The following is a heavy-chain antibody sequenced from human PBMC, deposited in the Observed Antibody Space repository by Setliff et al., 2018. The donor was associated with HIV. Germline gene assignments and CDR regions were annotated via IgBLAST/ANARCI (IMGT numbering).Heavy chain of an antibody. V-gene: IGHV3-33*01. J-gene: IGHJ4*02. D-gene: IGHD2-2*01. CDR2: IWFDGSKK. CDR3: GFRGDIVVVPAALN. CDR1: GFTFSSYA. Sequence: PGGSLRLSCAASGFTFSSYAMHWVRQAPGKGLEWVAVIWFDGSKKYYTDSVKGRFTISRDNSKNTLFLQMNSLRGDDTAVYYCGFRGDIVVVPAALNWGQGTLVTVSS.